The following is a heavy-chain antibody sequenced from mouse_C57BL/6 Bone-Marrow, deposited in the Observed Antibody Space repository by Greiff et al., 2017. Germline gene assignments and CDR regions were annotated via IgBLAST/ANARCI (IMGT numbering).Heavy chain of an antibody. CDR3: TTIYYGNDGAMDY. CDR2: IDPENGDT. J-gene: IGHJ4*01. Sequence: VQLQQSGAELVRPGASVKFSCTASGFNITDYYMHWVKQRPEQGLEWIGWIDPENGDTEYASKFQGTDTITADTSSNTAYMQLRCLTSEDTAVYYCTTIYYGNDGAMDYWGQGTAVTVSS. D-gene: IGHD2-2*01. V-gene: IGHV14-4*01. CDR1: GFNITDYY.